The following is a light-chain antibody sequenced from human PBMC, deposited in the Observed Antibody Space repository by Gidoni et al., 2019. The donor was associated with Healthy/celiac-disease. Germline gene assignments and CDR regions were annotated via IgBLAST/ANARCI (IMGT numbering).Light chain of an antibody. CDR1: QSISSY. V-gene: IGKV1-39*01. CDR2: AAS. Sequence: EIQIDQSPSSLSASVGDRVTITCRASQSISSYLNWYQQKPGKAPKLLIYAASSLQSGVPSRFSGSGSGTDFTLTISSLQPEDFATYYCQQSYSTLSYTFGQGTQLEIK. CDR3: QQSYSTLSYT. J-gene: IGKJ2*01.